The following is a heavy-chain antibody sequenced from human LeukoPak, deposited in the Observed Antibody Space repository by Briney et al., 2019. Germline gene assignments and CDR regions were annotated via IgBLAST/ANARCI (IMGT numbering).Heavy chain of an antibody. CDR2: IYYSGST. CDR3: ATAVKGWFDP. CDR1: GGSISSGDYY. V-gene: IGHV4-61*08. J-gene: IGHJ5*02. Sequence: SETLSLTCTVSGGSISSGDYYWSWICQPPGKGLEWIGYIYYSGSTNYNPSLKSRVTISVDTSKNQFSLKLSSVTAADTAVYYCATAVKGWFDPWGQGTLVTVSS. D-gene: IGHD6-19*01.